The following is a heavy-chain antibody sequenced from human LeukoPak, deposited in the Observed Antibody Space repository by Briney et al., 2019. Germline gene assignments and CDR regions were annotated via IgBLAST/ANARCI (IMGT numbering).Heavy chain of an antibody. V-gene: IGHV3-11*01. CDR1: GFSFSDYY. CDR3: TRDGLSLSSARFDP. J-gene: IGHJ5*02. CDR2: ISGSGNSI. D-gene: IGHD3-3*01. Sequence: GGSLRLSCAASGFSFSDYYMNWIRQAPGKGLEWLSFISGSGNSIYYAHSVKGRFTISRDNAHNSVHLQMNSLRADDTAVYYCTRDGLSLSSARFDPWGQGTLVTVSS.